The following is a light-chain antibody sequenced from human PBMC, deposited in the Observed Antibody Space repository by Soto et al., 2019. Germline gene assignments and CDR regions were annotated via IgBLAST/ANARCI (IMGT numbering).Light chain of an antibody. CDR1: SSNIGSNY. V-gene: IGLV1-47*01. CDR2: RNN. J-gene: IGLJ3*02. CDR3: AAWDDSLSCWV. Sequence: QSVLTQPPSASGTPGQRVTISCSGSSSNIGSNYVYWYQQLPGTAPKLLIYRNNQRPSGVPDRFSGSKSGTSASLAISGLRYEDEADYYCAAWDDSLSCWVFGGGTKLTVL.